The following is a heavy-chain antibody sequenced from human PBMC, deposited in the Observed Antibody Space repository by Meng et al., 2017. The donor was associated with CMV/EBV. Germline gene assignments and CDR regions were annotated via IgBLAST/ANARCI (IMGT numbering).Heavy chain of an antibody. CDR1: GFSLSTSGMC. V-gene: IGHV2-70*18. Sequence: SGPTLVKPTQTLTLTCTFSGFSLSTSGMCVSWVRQPPGKALEWLALIDWDDDKYYSTSLKTRLTISKDTSKHQVVLTMTNMDPVDTATYYCARIHSNYGPYGMDVWGQGTTVTVSS. CDR2: IDWDDDK. CDR3: ARIHSNYGPYGMDV. J-gene: IGHJ6*02. D-gene: IGHD4-11*01.